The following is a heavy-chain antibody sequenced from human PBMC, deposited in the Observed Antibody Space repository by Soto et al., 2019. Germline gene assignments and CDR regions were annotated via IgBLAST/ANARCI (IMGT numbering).Heavy chain of an antibody. J-gene: IGHJ4*02. CDR1: GFSVNSYY. D-gene: IGHD2-8*02. CDR3: ARRRGFTTGFDF. Sequence: EVQLVESGGGLVQPGGSLTLSCAASGFSVNSYYMSWVRQAPGKGLEWISVIYSGGSTYYADSVKGRVIISSDNSKSTVYPQMNSLRVEDTAIYHCARRRGFTTGFDFWGLGTLVTVSS. CDR2: IYSGGST. V-gene: IGHV3-66*01.